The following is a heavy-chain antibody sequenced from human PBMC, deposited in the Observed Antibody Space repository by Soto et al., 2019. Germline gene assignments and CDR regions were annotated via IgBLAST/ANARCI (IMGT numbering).Heavy chain of an antibody. CDR2: MSYDGSFV. D-gene: IGHD1-1*01. J-gene: IGHJ6*02. V-gene: IGHV3-30*18. Sequence: GGSLRLSCVVSGLTFSDYGFHWVRQAPGKGLDWVAAMSYDGSFVYYADSVRGRFTISRDNSRNTLDLQMNTLRHEDTAVYYCAKERGRNRNFAMDVWGQGTSVTVS. CDR3: AKERGRNRNFAMDV. CDR1: GLTFSDYG.